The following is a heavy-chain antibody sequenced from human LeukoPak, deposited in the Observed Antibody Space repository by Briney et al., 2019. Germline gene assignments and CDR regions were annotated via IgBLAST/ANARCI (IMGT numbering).Heavy chain of an antibody. Sequence: PGGSLRLSCTASGFTFSNSGMHWVRQAPGKGLEWVAFIRYDGSNEFYVDSVKGRFTISRDNSKNTLYLQMNSLRAEDTAVYYCAREGAGIYYYYMDVWGKGTTVTVSS. CDR1: GFTFSNSG. CDR2: IRYDGSNE. J-gene: IGHJ6*03. D-gene: IGHD6-19*01. CDR3: AREGAGIYYYYMDV. V-gene: IGHV3-30*02.